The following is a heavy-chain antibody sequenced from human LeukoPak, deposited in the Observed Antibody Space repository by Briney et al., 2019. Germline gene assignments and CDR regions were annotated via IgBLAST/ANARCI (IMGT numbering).Heavy chain of an antibody. D-gene: IGHD6-6*01. CDR1: GGSFSGYY. Sequence: SETLSLTCAVYGGSFSGYYWGWIRQPPGKGLEWIGEINHSGSTNYNPSLKSRVTISVDTSKNQFSLKLSSVTAADTAVYYCARGQLAPFRHHFDYWGQGTLVTVSS. CDR3: ARGQLAPFRHHFDY. V-gene: IGHV4-34*01. J-gene: IGHJ4*02. CDR2: INHSGST.